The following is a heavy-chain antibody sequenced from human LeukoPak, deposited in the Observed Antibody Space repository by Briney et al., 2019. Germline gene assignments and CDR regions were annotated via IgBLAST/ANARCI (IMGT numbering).Heavy chain of an antibody. V-gene: IGHV1-69*04. CDR3: ARADSSGLPDY. CDR2: IIPILGIA. CDR1: GGTFSSYA. J-gene: IGHJ4*02. D-gene: IGHD6-19*01. Sequence: ASVKVSCKASGGTFSSYAISWVRQAPGQGLEWMGRIIPILGIANYAQKFQGRVTITADKSTSTAYMELSSLRSEDTAVYYCARADSSGLPDYWGQGTLVTVSS.